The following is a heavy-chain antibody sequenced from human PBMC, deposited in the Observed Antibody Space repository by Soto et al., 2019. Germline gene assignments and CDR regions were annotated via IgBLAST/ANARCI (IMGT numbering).Heavy chain of an antibody. D-gene: IGHD1-1*01. J-gene: IGHJ4*02. CDR2: IHYSGSN. CDR3: GRHDARGTVRPVEY. CDR1: GDSIGTTHSY. V-gene: IGHV4-39*01. Sequence: SETLSLTCTVSGDSIGTTHSYWAWIRQSPGKGLEWIGNIHYSGSNYYMPSLRSRVTLSVDTSKNQFSLRLTSVTAEDTAVYYCGRHDARGTVRPVEYWGQGRLVT.